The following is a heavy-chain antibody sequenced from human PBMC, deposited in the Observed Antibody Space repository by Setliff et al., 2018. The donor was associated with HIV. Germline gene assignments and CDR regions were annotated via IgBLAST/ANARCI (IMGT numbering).Heavy chain of an antibody. CDR2: ISSSSSTI. J-gene: IGHJ4*02. CDR1: GFTFSSYS. D-gene: IGHD3-10*01. V-gene: IGHV3-48*01. Sequence: GGSLRLSCAASGFTFSSYSMNWVRQAPGKGLEWVSYISSSSSTIYYADSVKGRFTISRDNAKNSLYLQMNSLRAEDTAVYYCAKDLGSGSYPIFDYWGQGTLVTVSS. CDR3: AKDLGSGSYPIFDY.